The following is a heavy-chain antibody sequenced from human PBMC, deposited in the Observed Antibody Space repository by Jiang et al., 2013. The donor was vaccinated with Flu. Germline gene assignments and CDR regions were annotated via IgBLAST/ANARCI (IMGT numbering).Heavy chain of an antibody. CDR2: INSDGSST. CDR3: ARVSQSAGQQLALYYYYYGMDV. D-gene: IGHD6-13*01. J-gene: IGHJ6*02. V-gene: IGHV3-74*01. CDR1: GFTFSSYW. Sequence: QLVESGGGLVQPGGSLRLSCAASGFTFSSYWMHWVRQAPGKGLVWVSRINSDGSSTSYADSVKGRFTISRDNAKNTLYLQMNSLRAEDTAVYYCARVSQSAGQQLALYYYYYGMDVWGQGTTVTVSS.